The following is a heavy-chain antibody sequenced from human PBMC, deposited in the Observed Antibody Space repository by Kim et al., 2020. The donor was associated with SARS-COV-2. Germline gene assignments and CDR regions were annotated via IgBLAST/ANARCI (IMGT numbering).Heavy chain of an antibody. Sequence: GGTNYAQKFQGRVTMTRDTSISTAYMELSRLRSDDTAVYYCAREDAFDIWGQGTMVTVSS. CDR3: AREDAFDI. V-gene: IGHV1-2*02. J-gene: IGHJ3*02. CDR2: GGT.